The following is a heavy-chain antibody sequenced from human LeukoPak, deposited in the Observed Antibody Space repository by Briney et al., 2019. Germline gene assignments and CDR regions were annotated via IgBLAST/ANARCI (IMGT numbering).Heavy chain of an antibody. CDR2: INHSGST. CDR3: ARGLSIRGVIIDKLYYLDY. V-gene: IGHV4-34*01. CDR1: GGSSSGYY. D-gene: IGHD3-10*01. Sequence: PSENLSFTCAVYGGSSSGYYWSWIREPPGKGLEWIGEINHSGSTNFIPSLQSRVTISVDTSKNQFSLKLSSVTAADTAVYYYARGLSIRGVIIDKLYYLDYWGQGTLVTVSS. J-gene: IGHJ4*02.